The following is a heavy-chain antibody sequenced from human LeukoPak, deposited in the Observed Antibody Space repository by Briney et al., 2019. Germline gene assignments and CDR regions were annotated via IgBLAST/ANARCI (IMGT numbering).Heavy chain of an antibody. J-gene: IGHJ4*02. CDR1: GFIFSRYA. CDR3: ARENAGYCSSTSCYPYFDY. CDR2: ISYDGSNK. V-gene: IGHV3-30*04. D-gene: IGHD2-2*01. Sequence: PGGSLRLSCAASGFIFSRYAMYWVRQAPGKGLEWVAVISYDGSNKYYADSVKGRFTISRDNSKNTLYLQTNGLRAEDTAVYYCARENAGYCSSTSCYPYFDYWGQGTLVTVSS.